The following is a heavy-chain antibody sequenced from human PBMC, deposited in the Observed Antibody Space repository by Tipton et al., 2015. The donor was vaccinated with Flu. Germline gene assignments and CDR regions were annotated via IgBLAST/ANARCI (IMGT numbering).Heavy chain of an antibody. D-gene: IGHD3-16*01. Sequence: EVQLVQSGAEVKKTGESLKISCEASGYFFASYWIGWVRQMPGKGLEWMGIIHPDDSNTRYSPSFRGHVTISADKSTRTAYLQWSSLKASDSAIYYCARNEYGMIQNWGKGTLVTVSS. CDR3: ARNEYGMIQN. CDR2: IHPDDSNT. V-gene: IGHV5-51*01. J-gene: IGHJ4*02. CDR1: GYFFASYW.